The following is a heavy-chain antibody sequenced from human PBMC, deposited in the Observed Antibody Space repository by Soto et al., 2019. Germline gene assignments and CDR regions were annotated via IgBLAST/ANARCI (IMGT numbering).Heavy chain of an antibody. CDR1: GGSISSYY. D-gene: IGHD6-19*01. J-gene: IGHJ4*02. CDR3: ARQSRHSNGWFYFDD. Sequence: QVQLQESGPGLVKPSETLSLTCTVSGGSISSYYWSWFRQPPGKGLEWIGYIYSSGSTNYSPSLKSRVTILVATSKNQSSLELRSVTAADTAVYYCARQSRHSNGWFYFDDWGQGTLVTVSS. CDR2: IYSSGST. V-gene: IGHV4-59*08.